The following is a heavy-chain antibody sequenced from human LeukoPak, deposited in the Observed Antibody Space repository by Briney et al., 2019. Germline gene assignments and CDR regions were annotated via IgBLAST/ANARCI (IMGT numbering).Heavy chain of an antibody. D-gene: IGHD3-16*01. J-gene: IGHJ4*02. CDR3: ARRNYDHIWGNYGSLYYFDY. V-gene: IGHV1-18*01. Sequence: GASVKVSCKASGYTFTSYVMNWVRQAPGQGLEWTGWINPNSGGTNYAQKFQGRVTMTTDTSTSTAYMELRSLRSDDTAVYYCARRNYDHIWGNYGSLYYFDYWGQGTLVTVSS. CDR2: INPNSGGT. CDR1: GYTFTSYV.